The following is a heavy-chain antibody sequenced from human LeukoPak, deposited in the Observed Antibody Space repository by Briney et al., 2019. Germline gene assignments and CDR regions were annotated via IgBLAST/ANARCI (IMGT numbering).Heavy chain of an antibody. CDR1: GGSISTYY. CDR2: IYYSGST. V-gene: IGHV4-59*01. J-gene: IGHJ4*02. Sequence: PSETLSLTCTVSGGSISTYYWSWIRQPPGKGREWIGYIYYSGSTNYNPSLKSRVTTSVDTSKNQFSLKLSSVTAADTAVYYCARDTGTVVDYWGQGTLVTVSS. D-gene: IGHD4-23*01. CDR3: ARDTGTVVDY.